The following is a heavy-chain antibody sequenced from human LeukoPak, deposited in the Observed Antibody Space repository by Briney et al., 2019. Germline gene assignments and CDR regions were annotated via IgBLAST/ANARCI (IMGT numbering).Heavy chain of an antibody. J-gene: IGHJ4*02. D-gene: IGHD3-22*01. CDR3: AKGGDSSGYEADY. CDR1: GFTFSSYG. CDR2: IRYDGSNK. V-gene: IGHV3-30*02. Sequence: PGGSLRLSCAASGFTFSSYGMDWVRQAPGKGLEWVAFIRYDGSNKYYADSVKGRFTISRDNSKNTLYLQMNSLRAEDTAVYYCAKGGDSSGYEADYWGQGTLVTVSS.